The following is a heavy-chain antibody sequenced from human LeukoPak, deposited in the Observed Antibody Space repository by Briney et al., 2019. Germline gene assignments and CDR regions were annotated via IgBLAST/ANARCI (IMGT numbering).Heavy chain of an antibody. Sequence: GGSLRLSCAASGFTFSSYEMNWVRQAPGKGLEWVSYISSSGSTIYYADSVKGRFTISRDNAKNSLYLQMNSLRAGDTAVYYCARDRGYCSSTSCYFHYWGQGTLVTVSS. J-gene: IGHJ4*02. CDR3: ARDRGYCSSTSCYFHY. CDR1: GFTFSSYE. CDR2: ISSSGSTI. V-gene: IGHV3-48*03. D-gene: IGHD2-2*01.